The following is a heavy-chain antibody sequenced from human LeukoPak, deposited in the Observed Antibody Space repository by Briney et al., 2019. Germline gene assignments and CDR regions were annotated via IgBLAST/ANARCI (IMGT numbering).Heavy chain of an antibody. J-gene: IGHJ4*02. Sequence: GGSLRLSCEASGFTFSSYAMSWVRQAPGKGLEWVSAISGSGGSTYYADSVKGRFTISRDNSKNTLYLQMNSLRAEDTAVYYCAKDNLNYYDSSGYYGNWGQGTLVTVSS. CDR2: ISGSGGST. CDR3: AKDNLNYYDSSGYYGN. D-gene: IGHD3-22*01. V-gene: IGHV3-23*01. CDR1: GFTFSSYA.